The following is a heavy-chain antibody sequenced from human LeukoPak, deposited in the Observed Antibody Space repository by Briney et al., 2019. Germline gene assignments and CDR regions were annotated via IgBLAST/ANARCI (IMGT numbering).Heavy chain of an antibody. CDR3: ARVATVTRRFDY. Sequence: PSETLSLTCTDSGGSISSYYWSWIRQPPGKGVKWIGYIYYSGSTNYNPSLKSRVTISVDTSKNQFSLKLSSVTAADTAVYYCARVATVTRRFDYWGQGTLVTVSS. CDR1: GGSISSYY. CDR2: IYYSGST. D-gene: IGHD4-17*01. V-gene: IGHV4-59*01. J-gene: IGHJ4*02.